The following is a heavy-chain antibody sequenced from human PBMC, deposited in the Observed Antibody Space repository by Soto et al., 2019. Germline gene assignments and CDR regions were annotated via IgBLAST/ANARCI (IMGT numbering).Heavy chain of an antibody. CDR3: TRVGKMVYAIDAFDI. V-gene: IGHV3-49*03. Sequence: GGSLRLSCTASGFTFGDYAMSWFRQAPGKGLEWVGFIRSKAYGGTTEYAASVKGRFTISRDDSKSIAYLQMNSLKTEDTAVYYCTRVGKMVYAIDAFDIWGQGTMVTVSS. D-gene: IGHD2-8*01. CDR1: GFTFGDYA. J-gene: IGHJ3*02. CDR2: IRSKAYGGTT.